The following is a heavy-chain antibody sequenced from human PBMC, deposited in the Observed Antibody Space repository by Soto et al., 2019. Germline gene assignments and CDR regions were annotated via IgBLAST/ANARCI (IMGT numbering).Heavy chain of an antibody. V-gene: IGHV1-69*01. CDR2: IIPIFGTA. J-gene: IGHJ6*02. CDR3: ARVKAVAGTGDTLVYYYYGMDV. CDR1: GGTFSSYA. Sequence: QVQLEQSGAEVKKPGSSVKVSCKASGGTFSSYAISWVRQAPGQGLEWMGGIIPIFGTANYAQKFQGRVTITADESTSTAYMGLSSLRSEDTAVYYCARVKAVAGTGDTLVYYYYGMDVWGQGTTVTVSS. D-gene: IGHD6-19*01.